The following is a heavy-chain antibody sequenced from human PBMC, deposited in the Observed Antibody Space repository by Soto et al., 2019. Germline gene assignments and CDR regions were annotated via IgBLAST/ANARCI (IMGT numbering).Heavy chain of an antibody. CDR1: GYTFTSYG. D-gene: IGHD3-3*01. V-gene: IGHV1-18*01. CDR2: ISAYNGNT. CDR3: ARDRRRITIFGVVLNWFDP. Sequence: QVQLVQSGAEVKKPGASVKVSCKASGYTFTSYGISWVRQAPGQGLEWMGWISAYNGNTNYAQKLQGRVTMTTDTSTSTAYIELRSLRSDDTAVYYCARDRRRITIFGVVLNWFDPWGQGTLVTVSS. J-gene: IGHJ5*02.